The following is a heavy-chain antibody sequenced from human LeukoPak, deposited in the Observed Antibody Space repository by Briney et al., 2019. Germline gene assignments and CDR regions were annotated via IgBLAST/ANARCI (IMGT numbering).Heavy chain of an antibody. D-gene: IGHD5-12*01. CDR3: ARDLRYAGNYYYYGMDV. Sequence: ASVKVSCKASGYTFTSYGISWVRQAPGQGLEWMGWISAYNGNTNYAQKLQGRVTMTTDTSTSTAYMELRSLRSDDTAVYYCARDLRYAGNYYYYGMDVWGQGTTVTVSS. CDR2: ISAYNGNT. V-gene: IGHV1-18*01. J-gene: IGHJ6*02. CDR1: GYTFTSYG.